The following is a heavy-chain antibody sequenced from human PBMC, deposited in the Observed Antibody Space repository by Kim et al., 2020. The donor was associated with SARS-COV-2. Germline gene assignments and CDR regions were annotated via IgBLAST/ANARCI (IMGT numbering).Heavy chain of an antibody. D-gene: IGHD3-10*01. Sequence: SETLSLTCAVYGGSFSGYYWSWIRQPPGKGLEWIGEINHSGSTNYNPSLKSRVTISVDTSKNQFSLKLSSVTAADTAVYYCARGLWFGELSPPVHYWGQGTLVTVSS. V-gene: IGHV4-34*01. CDR3: ARGLWFGELSPPVHY. CDR1: GGSFSGYY. CDR2: INHSGST. J-gene: IGHJ4*02.